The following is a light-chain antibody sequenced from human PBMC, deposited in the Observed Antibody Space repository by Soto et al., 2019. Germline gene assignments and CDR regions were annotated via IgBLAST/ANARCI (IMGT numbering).Light chain of an antibody. CDR1: QRLXRH. CDR2: DSS. Sequence: IGLTQSAATLSLSPGERATLSCRASQRLXRHLAWYELKPGQAPRFLIXDSSTRATGIPARFIGSGSGKESALTISSLQSEYFAVYYCQQYNNCPTSTFGQGTRLEIK. CDR3: QQYNNCPTST. J-gene: IGKJ5*01. V-gene: IGKV3-15*01.